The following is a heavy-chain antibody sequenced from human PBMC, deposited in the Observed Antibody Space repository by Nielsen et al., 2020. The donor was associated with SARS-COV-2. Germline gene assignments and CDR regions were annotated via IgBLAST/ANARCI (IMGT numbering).Heavy chain of an antibody. V-gene: IGHV3-9*01. Sequence: SLKISCAASGFPFDDYAMHWVRQAPGKGLEWVAGINWNGGGIGYGDSVKGRFTISRDNGKNSLYLQMNSLRAEDTAVYYCVNCRTSWLDDDLDDIWGQGTMVTVSA. CDR3: VNCRTSWLDDDLDDI. J-gene: IGHJ3*02. CDR2: INWNGGGI. D-gene: IGHD6-13*01. CDR1: GFPFDDYA.